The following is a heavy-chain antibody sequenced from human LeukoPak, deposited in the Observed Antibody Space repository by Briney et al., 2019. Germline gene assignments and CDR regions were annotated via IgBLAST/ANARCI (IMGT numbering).Heavy chain of an antibody. V-gene: IGHV3-74*01. CDR3: ATDMGDDTSGSYRFGLDV. CDR1: GFTFSSHW. CDR2: IKKDGSDT. D-gene: IGHD3-22*01. Sequence: GGSLTLSCAASGFTFSSHWMYWVRQVPGKGLVWVSRIKKDGSDTTYADSVKGRFTISRDNAKNTLYLQMNSLRAEDTAVYYCATDMGDDTSGSYRFGLDVWGLGTTVAVSS. J-gene: IGHJ6*02.